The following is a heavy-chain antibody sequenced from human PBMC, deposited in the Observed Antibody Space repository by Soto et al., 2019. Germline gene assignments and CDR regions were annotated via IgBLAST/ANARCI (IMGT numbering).Heavy chain of an antibody. CDR2: TYYRSKWHN. V-gene: IGHV6-1*01. CDR1: GDSVSSSSAA. J-gene: IGHJ4*02. D-gene: IGHD1-26*01. Sequence: SPTLSLTCAISGDSVSSSSAAWHWIRQSPSRGLEWLGRTYYRSKWHNDHAVSVRSRIAINADTSKNQFSLQLNSVTPEDTAVYYCARDEWGDYYDYWGQGTLVTVSS. CDR3: ARDEWGDYYDY.